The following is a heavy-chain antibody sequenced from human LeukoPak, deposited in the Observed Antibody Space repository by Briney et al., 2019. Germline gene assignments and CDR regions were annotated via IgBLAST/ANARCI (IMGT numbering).Heavy chain of an antibody. CDR2: INPNSGGT. D-gene: IGHD1-26*01. J-gene: IGHJ3*02. Sequence: ASVKVSCKASGYSFTDYYMHWVRQAPGQGLEWMGWINPNSGGTNYAQKFQGRVTMTRDTSISTAYMELNRLRSDDTAVYYCAVSSGSYPADAFDIWGQGTMVTVSS. CDR3: AVSSGSYPADAFDI. V-gene: IGHV1-2*02. CDR1: GYSFTDYY.